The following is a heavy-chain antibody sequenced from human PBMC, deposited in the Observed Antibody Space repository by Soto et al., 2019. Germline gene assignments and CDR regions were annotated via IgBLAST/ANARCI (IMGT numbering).Heavy chain of an antibody. J-gene: IGHJ5*02. CDR1: GYFIGAGGYY. V-gene: IGHV4-31*02. CDR2: FYSSGSI. D-gene: IGHD6-19*01. Sequence: SETLSLTCFVSGYFIGAGGYYWSWIRHHPGKGLEWIGSFYSSGSIIYNPSLRSRVSISGDMSTNQFSMSLTSVTAADKARYYCERMYSSGSGWFHPWGQGTLVTVSS. CDR3: ERMYSSGSGWFHP.